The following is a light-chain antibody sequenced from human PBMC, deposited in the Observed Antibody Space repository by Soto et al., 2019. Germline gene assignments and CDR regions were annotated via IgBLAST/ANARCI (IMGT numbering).Light chain of an antibody. V-gene: IGLV2-14*01. J-gene: IGLJ1*01. Sequence: QSALAQPASVSGSPGQSITISCTGTSSDVGGYNYVSWYQQHPGKAPKLMIYEVSNRPSGVSNRFSGSKSGNTASLTISGLQAGDEADYYCSSFTGSGGTLYVFGTGTKLTVL. CDR3: SSFTGSGGTLYV. CDR1: SSDVGGYNY. CDR2: EVS.